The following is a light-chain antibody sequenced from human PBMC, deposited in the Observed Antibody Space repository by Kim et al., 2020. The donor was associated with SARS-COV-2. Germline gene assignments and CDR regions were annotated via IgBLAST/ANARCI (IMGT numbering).Light chain of an antibody. J-gene: IGKJ2*01. CDR1: QGISSY. V-gene: IGKV1-8*01. CDR3: QQYYGYPYT. Sequence: AIQMTQSPSSLSASTGDRVTITCRASQGISSYLAWYQQKPGTAPKLLIYAASTLQSGVPSRFSGSGSGTDFTLTISCLQSEDFATYYCQQYYGYPYTFGQGTKLEIK. CDR2: AAS.